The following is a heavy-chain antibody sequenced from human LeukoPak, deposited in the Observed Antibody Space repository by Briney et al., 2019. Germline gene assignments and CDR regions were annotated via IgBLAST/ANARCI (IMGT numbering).Heavy chain of an antibody. Sequence: AGGSLRLSCAASGFTFSDYCMSWIRQAPGKGLEWVSYISSSGSTIYYADSVKGRFTISRDNAKNSLYLQMNSLRAEDTAVYYCASPRLAGLRFYYYYYMDVWGKGTTVTVSS. CDR2: ISSSGSTI. D-gene: IGHD5-12*01. J-gene: IGHJ6*03. CDR3: ASPRLAGLRFYYYYYMDV. V-gene: IGHV3-11*04. CDR1: GFTFSDYC.